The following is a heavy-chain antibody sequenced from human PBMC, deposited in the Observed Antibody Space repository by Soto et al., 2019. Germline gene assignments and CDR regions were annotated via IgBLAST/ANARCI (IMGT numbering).Heavy chain of an antibody. CDR3: ASHSPGIAVAGTVYFQH. D-gene: IGHD6-19*01. V-gene: IGHV1-69*06. CDR1: GCTFSSYA. CDR2: IFPIFGTA. Sequence: AVKVSSKASGCTFSSYAISWVRQAPGQGLEWMGGIFPIFGTANYAQKFQGRVTITADKSTSTAYMELSSLRSEDTAVYYFASHSPGIAVAGTVYFQHWGQGTLVTVSS. J-gene: IGHJ1*01.